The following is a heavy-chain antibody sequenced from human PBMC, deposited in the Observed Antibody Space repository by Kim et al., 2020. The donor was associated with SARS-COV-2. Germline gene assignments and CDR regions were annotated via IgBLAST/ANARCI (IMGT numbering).Heavy chain of an antibody. V-gene: IGHV3-30*18. J-gene: IGHJ6*02. D-gene: IGHD6-13*01. CDR1: GFTFSSYG. CDR3: AKDHLQYSSSWSHFGLDGMDV. Sequence: GGSLRLSCAASGFTFSSYGMHWVRQAPGKGLEWVAVISYDGSNKYYADSVKGRFTISRDNSKNTLYLQMNSLRAEDTAVYYCAKDHLQYSSSWSHFGLDGMDVWGQGTTVTVSS. CDR2: ISYDGSNK.